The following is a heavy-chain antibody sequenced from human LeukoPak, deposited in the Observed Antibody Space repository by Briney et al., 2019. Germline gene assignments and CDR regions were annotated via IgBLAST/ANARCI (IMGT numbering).Heavy chain of an antibody. Sequence: GGSLRLSCAASGFTFSSYGMHWVRQAPGKGLEWVAVIWYDGSNKYYADSVKGRFTISRDNSKNTLYLQMNSLRAEDTAVYYCARGRDAWQQLANDPHFDYWGQGTLVTVSS. J-gene: IGHJ4*02. CDR1: GFTFSSYG. CDR2: IWYDGSNK. CDR3: ARGRDAWQQLANDPHFDY. D-gene: IGHD6-13*01. V-gene: IGHV3-33*01.